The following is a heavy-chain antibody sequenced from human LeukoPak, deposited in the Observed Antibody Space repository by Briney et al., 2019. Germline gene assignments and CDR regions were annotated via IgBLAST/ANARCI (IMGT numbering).Heavy chain of an antibody. CDR2: IYYSGRT. D-gene: IGHD3-22*01. V-gene: IGHV4-39*01. J-gene: IGHJ1*01. CDR3: ARRRFYDGSGYLE. Sequence: PSETLSLTCSVSGDSVSRSDSYWDWIRQPPGKGLEWIGTIYYSGRTYYSPSLKSRVTMSVDPSNNQFSLNLRSVTAADTALYYCARRRFYDGSGYLEWGQGTLLSVSS. CDR1: GDSVSRSDSY.